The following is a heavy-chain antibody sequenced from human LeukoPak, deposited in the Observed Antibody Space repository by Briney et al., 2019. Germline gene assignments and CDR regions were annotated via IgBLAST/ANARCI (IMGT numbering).Heavy chain of an antibody. J-gene: IGHJ4*02. V-gene: IGHV3-23*01. CDR3: ANWREGVVADFES. D-gene: IGHD3-22*01. CDR2: ISGGGGST. CDR1: EFTFSNYA. Sequence: GGSLRLSCAASEFTFSNYAMNWVRQAPGKGLEWVSGISGGGGSTYYADSVKGRFTISRDNSKNTLYLQMDSLRAEDTALYYCANWREGVVADFESWGQGSLVSVSS.